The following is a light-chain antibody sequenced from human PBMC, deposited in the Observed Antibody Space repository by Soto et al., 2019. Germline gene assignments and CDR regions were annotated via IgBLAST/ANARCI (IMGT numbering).Light chain of an antibody. CDR1: QSVSSSY. Sequence: EIVLTQSPGTLSLSPGERATLSCRASQSVSSSYLAWYQQKPGQAPRLLIYDASNRATGIPARFSGSGSGTDFTLTISSLEPEDVATYYCQKYSRAPWTFGPGTKVDIK. V-gene: IGKV3-20*01. CDR3: QKYSRAPWT. J-gene: IGKJ1*01. CDR2: DAS.